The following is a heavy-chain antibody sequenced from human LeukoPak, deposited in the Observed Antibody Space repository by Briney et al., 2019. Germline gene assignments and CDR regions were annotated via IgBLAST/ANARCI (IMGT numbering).Heavy chain of an antibody. V-gene: IGHV3-21*01. CDR2: ISSSSSHT. Sequence: GGSLRLSCAASGFTFSTYNMNWVRQAPGKELEWVSSISSSSSHTYYADSVQGRFTISRDNAKNSLYLQMNSLRAEDTAVYYCARGRRTFDIWGQGTMVTVSS. CDR3: ARGRRTFDI. J-gene: IGHJ3*02. CDR1: GFTFSTYN.